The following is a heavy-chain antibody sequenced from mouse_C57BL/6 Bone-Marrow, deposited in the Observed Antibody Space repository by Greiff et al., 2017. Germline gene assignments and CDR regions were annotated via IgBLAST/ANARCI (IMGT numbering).Heavy chain of an antibody. CDR2: IYPRDGST. CDR3: ARKYYCGTLGYYAMDY. J-gene: IGHJ4*01. V-gene: IGHV1-78*01. D-gene: IGHD1-1*01. CDR1: GYTFTDHT. Sequence: QVQLKESDAELVKPGASVKISCKVSGYTFTDHTIHWMKQRPEQGLEWIGYIYPRDGSTKYNEKFKGKATLTADKSSSTAYMQLNSLTSEDSAVYVCARKYYCGTLGYYAMDYWGQGTSVTVSS.